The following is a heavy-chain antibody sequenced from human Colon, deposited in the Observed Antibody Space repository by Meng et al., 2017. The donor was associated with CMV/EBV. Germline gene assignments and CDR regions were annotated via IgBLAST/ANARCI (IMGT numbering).Heavy chain of an antibody. CDR1: GYTFTSYY. D-gene: IGHD1-26*01. CDR3: AREWRGELDDYYGMDV. Sequence: ASVKVSCKASGYTFTSYYMHWVRQAPGQGLEWMGIINPSGGSTSYAQKFQGRVTMTRDTSTSTVYMELSSLRSEDTAVYYCAREWRGELDDYYGMDVWGQGTLVTVSS. CDR2: INPSGGST. V-gene: IGHV1-46*01. J-gene: IGHJ6*02.